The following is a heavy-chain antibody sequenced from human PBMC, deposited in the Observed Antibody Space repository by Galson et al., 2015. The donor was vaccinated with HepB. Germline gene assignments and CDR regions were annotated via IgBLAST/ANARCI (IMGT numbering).Heavy chain of an antibody. CDR3: ARVSIYRSNWHYFDY. D-gene: IGHD6-19*01. V-gene: IGHV4-39*01. CDR2: IYYRGSS. Sequence: ETLSLTCTVSGDSITSSSYYWGWIRQSPGKGLEWIGSIYYRGSSYYNPSLKSRVTISVDTSKNQLSLRLTSVTAPDTAIYYCARVSIYRSNWHYFDYWGQGSLITVSS. CDR1: GDSITSSSYY. J-gene: IGHJ4*02.